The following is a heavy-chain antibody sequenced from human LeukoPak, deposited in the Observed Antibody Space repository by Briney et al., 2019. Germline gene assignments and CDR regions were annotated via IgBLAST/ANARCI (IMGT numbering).Heavy chain of an antibody. J-gene: IGHJ3*02. D-gene: IGHD2-15*01. CDR2: IYPDDSDT. V-gene: IGHV5-51*01. CDR3: ARGVVVAAFPNAFDI. Sequence: GESLKISCKHSEYSFPNYCIGWVRQMPGKGLEWMGIIYPDDSDTRYSPSFQGQVTISADKSISTAYLQWSSLKASDTAMYYCARGVVVAAFPNAFDIWGQGTMVTVSS. CDR1: EYSFPNYC.